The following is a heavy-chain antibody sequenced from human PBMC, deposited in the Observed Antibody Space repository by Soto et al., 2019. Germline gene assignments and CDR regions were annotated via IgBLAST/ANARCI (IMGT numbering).Heavy chain of an antibody. CDR1: GGSIRSHY. CDR3: ARLWAGEDYYFGLDV. V-gene: IGHV4-59*11. CDR2: IDYSGNT. J-gene: IGHJ6*02. D-gene: IGHD3-10*01. Sequence: SETLSLTCTVSGGSIRSHYWSCIRQPPGKGLEWIGHIDYSGNTKYNPSLKSRVTMSVDRSKNQFSLKLGSVTAADTALYYCARLWAGEDYYFGLDVWGQGTTVTVSS.